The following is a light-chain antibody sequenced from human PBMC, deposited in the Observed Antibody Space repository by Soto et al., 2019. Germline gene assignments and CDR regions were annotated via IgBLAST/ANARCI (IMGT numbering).Light chain of an antibody. CDR3: QQYNSYPWT. Sequence: DIQMTQSPSTLSASVGDRVTITCRASQGISSCLAWYQQKPGKAPKLLIYDASSLASGVPSRFSGSGSGTEFTLTISSLQPDDFATYYCQQYNSYPWTFGQGTKAEIK. V-gene: IGKV1-5*01. J-gene: IGKJ1*01. CDR2: DAS. CDR1: QGISSC.